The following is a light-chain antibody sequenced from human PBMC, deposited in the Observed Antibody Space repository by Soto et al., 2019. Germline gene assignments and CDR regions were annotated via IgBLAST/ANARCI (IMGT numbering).Light chain of an antibody. CDR2: DAS. J-gene: IGKJ4*01. V-gene: IGKV3-11*01. CDR3: QQRSGWPPSLT. Sequence: EVVLTQSPATLSLSPGETATLYCRASQSVSSYLAWYQQKPGQAPRLLIYDASKTATGIPARFSGSGSGTDFTLTISSLEPEDFAVYYCQQRSGWPPSLTFGGGTKVEIK. CDR1: QSVSSY.